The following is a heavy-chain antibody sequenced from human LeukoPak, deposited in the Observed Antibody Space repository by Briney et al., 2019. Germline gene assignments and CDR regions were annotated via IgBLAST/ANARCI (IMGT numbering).Heavy chain of an antibody. Sequence: PLASVKVSCKASGGTLSSYAISWVRQAPGQGLEWMGRIIPILGIASYAQKFQGRVTITADKSTSTAYMELSSLRSEDTAVYYCARARVVVIDYFDYWGQGTLVTVSS. CDR1: GGTLSSYA. V-gene: IGHV1-69*04. J-gene: IGHJ4*02. CDR2: IIPILGIA. CDR3: ARARVVVIDYFDY. D-gene: IGHD3-22*01.